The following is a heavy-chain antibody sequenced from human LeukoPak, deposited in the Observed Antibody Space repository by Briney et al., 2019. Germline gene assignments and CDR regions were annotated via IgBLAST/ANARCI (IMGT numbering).Heavy chain of an antibody. CDR1: GFTFSIYE. J-gene: IGHJ4*02. CDR2: ISSSGRTI. D-gene: IGHD3-22*01. Sequence: PGGSLRLSCVASGFTFSIYEMNWVGQAPGKGLEWVSYISSSGRTIYYVDSVKGRFTISRDNAKNSLYLQMKSLRGEDTAVYYCARYDSSGLDYWGQGTLVTVSS. V-gene: IGHV3-48*03. CDR3: ARYDSSGLDY.